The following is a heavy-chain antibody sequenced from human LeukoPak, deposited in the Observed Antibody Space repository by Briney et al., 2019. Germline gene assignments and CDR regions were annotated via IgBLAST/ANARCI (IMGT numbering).Heavy chain of an antibody. CDR2: IWYDGRNE. V-gene: IGHV3-33*01. CDR1: GFAFSDYG. CDR3: AIRQDVFNI. Sequence: GGSLRLSCVASGFAFSDYGIHWVRQAPGKGLEWVAVIWYDGRNEHYADSVKGRFTISRDNSKNTLYLQMNSLRAEDTAVYYCAIRQDVFNIWGQGTMVTVSS. J-gene: IGHJ3*02.